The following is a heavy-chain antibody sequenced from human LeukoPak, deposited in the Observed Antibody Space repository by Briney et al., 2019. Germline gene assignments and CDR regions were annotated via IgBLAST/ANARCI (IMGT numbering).Heavy chain of an antibody. J-gene: IGHJ1*01. D-gene: IGHD1-26*01. V-gene: IGHV1-46*01. CDR3: ARGAEWEPLQD. CDR2: INPSGGST. Sequence: ASVKVSCKASGYTFTSYYMHWVRQAPGQGLEWMGIINPSGGSTSYAQKFQGRVTMTRDTSTSTVYMELRSLRSDDTAVYYCARGAEWEPLQDWGQGTLVTVSS. CDR1: GYTFTSYY.